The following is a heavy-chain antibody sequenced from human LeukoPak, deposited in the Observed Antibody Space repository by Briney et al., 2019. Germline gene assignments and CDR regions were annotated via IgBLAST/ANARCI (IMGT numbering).Heavy chain of an antibody. CDR3: ARETADLGRSLDY. Sequence: SETLSLTCTVSGGSISSYYWSWIRQPPGKGLEWIGYIYYSGSTNYNPSLKSRVTISVDTSKNQFSLKLSSVTAADTAVYYCARETADLGRSLDYWGQGTLVTVSS. V-gene: IGHV4-59*01. D-gene: IGHD1-1*01. CDR1: GGSISSYY. J-gene: IGHJ4*02. CDR2: IYYSGST.